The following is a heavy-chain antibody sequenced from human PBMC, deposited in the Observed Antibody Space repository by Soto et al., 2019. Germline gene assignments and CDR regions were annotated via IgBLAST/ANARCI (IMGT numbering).Heavy chain of an antibody. CDR1: GYTFTSYG. CDR3: ARENGDYAGVH. CDR2: INAYYGNI. D-gene: IGHD4-17*01. V-gene: IGHV1-18*01. J-gene: IGHJ4*02. Sequence: QVQLVQSGAEEKKPGASVKVSCKASGYTFTSYGISWVRQAPGQGLEWMGWINAYYGNINYAQKLQGRVPMTTDTSTSTAYVELRRLRSDDTAVYYCARENGDYAGVHWGQGTLISVSS.